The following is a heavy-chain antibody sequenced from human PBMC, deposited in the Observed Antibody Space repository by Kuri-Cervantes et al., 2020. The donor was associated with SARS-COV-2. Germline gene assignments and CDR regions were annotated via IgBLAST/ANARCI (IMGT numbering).Heavy chain of an antibody. CDR3: ARHEVLITFGGVIVSYFDY. V-gene: IGHV4-31*03. CDR2: IYYSGST. J-gene: IGHJ4*02. D-gene: IGHD3-16*02. Sequence: LRLSCTVSGGSISSGGYYWSWIRQHPGKGLEWIGYIYYSGSTYYNPSLMSRVTISVDTSKNQFSLKLSSVTAADTAVYYCARHEVLITFGGVIVSYFDYWGQGTLVTVSS. CDR1: GGSISSGGYY.